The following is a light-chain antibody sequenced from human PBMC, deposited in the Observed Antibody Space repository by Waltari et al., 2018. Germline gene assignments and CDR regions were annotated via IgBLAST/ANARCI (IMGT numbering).Light chain of an antibody. CDR1: QSVRTY. CDR2: AAS. V-gene: IGKV1-39*01. CDR3: QQSDNLPYT. J-gene: IGKJ2*01. Sequence: DIQMTQSPSSLSASVGDRVTITCRASQSVRTYLNWYQQKAGKVHKVLIYAASSLESGVPSRFSGSGSGTQFTLTISSLQPEDFATYYCQQSDNLPYTFGQGTKLEIK.